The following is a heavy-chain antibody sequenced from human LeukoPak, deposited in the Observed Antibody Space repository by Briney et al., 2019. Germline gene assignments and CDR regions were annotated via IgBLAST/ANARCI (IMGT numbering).Heavy chain of an antibody. CDR1: GITFSSYS. D-gene: IGHD4-23*01. V-gene: IGHV3-48*02. J-gene: IGHJ4*02. Sequence: PGGSLRLSCAASGITFSSYSMNWVRQAPGKGLEWVSYISSSGSTIDYADSVKGRFTISRDNAKNSLYLQMNSLRDEDTAVYYCARVYGGRPTYLDYWGQGTLVTVSS. CDR2: ISSSGSTI. CDR3: ARVYGGRPTYLDY.